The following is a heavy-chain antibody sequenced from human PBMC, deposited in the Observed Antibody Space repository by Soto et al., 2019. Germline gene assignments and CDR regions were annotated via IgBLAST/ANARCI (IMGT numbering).Heavy chain of an antibody. CDR3: ARDYGDADGYYYGMDI. CDR1: GGSISSTNW. V-gene: IGHV4-4*02. D-gene: IGHD4-17*01. CDR2: IYHSGST. J-gene: IGHJ6*01. Sequence: QVQLQESGPGLVKPSGTLSLTCAVSGGSISSTNWWTWVRQPPEKGLEWIGEIYHSGSTNYNPSLKGRVTMSVAKSKNQFSRKLSSVTAADTAVYYCARDYGDADGYYYGMDIW.